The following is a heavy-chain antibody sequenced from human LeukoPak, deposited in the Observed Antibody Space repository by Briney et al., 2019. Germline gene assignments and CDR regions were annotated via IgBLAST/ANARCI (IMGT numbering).Heavy chain of an antibody. D-gene: IGHD3-10*01. CDR1: GGSISSSTYY. J-gene: IGHJ4*02. CDR2: INYSGTT. V-gene: IGHV4-39*01. Sequence: PSETLSLTCTVSGGSISSSTYYWGWSRQPPGKGLEWIGSINYSGTTYYNPSLKSRGTISVDTSKNQFSLRLSSATAADTAVYYCARHYMGSYYNHGLDSWGQGTLVTVSS. CDR3: ARHYMGSYYNHGLDS.